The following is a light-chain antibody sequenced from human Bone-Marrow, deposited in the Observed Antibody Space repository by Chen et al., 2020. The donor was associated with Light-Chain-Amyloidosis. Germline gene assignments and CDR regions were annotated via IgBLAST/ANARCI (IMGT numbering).Light chain of an antibody. CDR2: GSS. J-gene: IGKJ4*01. CDR3: QQYGTSPLT. CDR1: QTISSNY. V-gene: IGKV3-20*01. Sequence: EIVLTQSPGTLSLWPGEGANLSCRASQTISSNYLTRYQQKFGQAPRLLIYGSSSRATGIPDRFTGSGSGTDFTLTINRLEPEDFAMYYCQQYGTSPLTFGGGTKVEIK.